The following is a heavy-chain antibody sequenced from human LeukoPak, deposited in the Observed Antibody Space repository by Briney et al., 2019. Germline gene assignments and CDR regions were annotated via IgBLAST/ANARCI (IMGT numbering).Heavy chain of an antibody. CDR3: ATAGKLQCHYFDK. J-gene: IGHJ4*02. CDR2: IRSDGTSI. Sequence: GGSLRLSCVASGFTFSDYYMSWMRQAPGKGLEWVSYIRSDGTSIYYAASERGRFTISGDHDHHSRYLQMNSMRADETVVYYCATAGKLQCHYFDKWGQGTLVTVSS. D-gene: IGHD4-11*01. V-gene: IGHV3-11*01. CDR1: GFTFSDYY.